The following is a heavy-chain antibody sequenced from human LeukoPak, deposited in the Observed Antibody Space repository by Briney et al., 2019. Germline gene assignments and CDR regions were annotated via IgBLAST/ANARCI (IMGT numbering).Heavy chain of an antibody. CDR3: AKDLWYYASGVPY. Sequence: PGGSLRLSSAASGFTFSSYGMSGVRQARGMGLEGVSGICSSGGSTFYAGSVKGRCTISRDNSKNTLYLQMNSLSAEDTALYYCAKDLWYYASGVPYWGQGTLVTVSS. CDR2: ICSSGGST. CDR1: GFTFSSYG. V-gene: IGHV3-23*01. J-gene: IGHJ4*02. D-gene: IGHD3-10*01.